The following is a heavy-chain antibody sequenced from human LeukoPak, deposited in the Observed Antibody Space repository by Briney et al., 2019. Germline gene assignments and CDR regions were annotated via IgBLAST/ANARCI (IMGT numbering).Heavy chain of an antibody. J-gene: IGHJ4*02. CDR1: GDSMSGYY. Sequence: SQTLSLTCTVSGDSMSGYYWGXXRQPPGKGXDWIGWIYXSXNTKYNPXLQSRVTISLXXSKNQFSLRLSSVTAADTAAYYCVRHKYGDGAAYWGQGTLVTVSS. D-gene: IGHD4-17*01. CDR2: IYXSXNT. V-gene: IGHV4-59*08. CDR3: VRHKYGDGAAY.